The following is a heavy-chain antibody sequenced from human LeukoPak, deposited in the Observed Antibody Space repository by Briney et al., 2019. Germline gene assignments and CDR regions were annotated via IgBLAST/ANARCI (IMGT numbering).Heavy chain of an antibody. CDR3: ARLKGQWLVPFDY. V-gene: IGHV4-59*08. J-gene: IGHJ4*02. CDR1: GGSFSGYY. Sequence: SETLSLTCAVYGGSFSGYYWSWIRQPPGKGLEWIGYIYYSGSTNYNPSLKSRVTISVDTSKNQFSLKLSSVTAADTAVYYCARLKGQWLVPFDYWGQGTLVTVSS. CDR2: IYYSGST. D-gene: IGHD6-19*01.